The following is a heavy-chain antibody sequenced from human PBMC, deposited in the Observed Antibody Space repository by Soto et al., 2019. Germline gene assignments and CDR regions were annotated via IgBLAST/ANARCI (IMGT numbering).Heavy chain of an antibody. J-gene: IGHJ6*02. D-gene: IGHD2-2*01. CDR2: IWYDGSNK. V-gene: IGHV3-33*01. CDR3: ARDLVVVPAAKYYGMDV. CDR1: GFTFSSCG. Sequence: PGGSLRLSCAASGFTFSSCGMHWVRQAPGKGLEWVAVIWYDGSNKYYADSVKGRFTISRDNSKNTLYLQMNSLRAEDTAVYYCARDLVVVPAAKYYGMDVWGQGTTVTVSS.